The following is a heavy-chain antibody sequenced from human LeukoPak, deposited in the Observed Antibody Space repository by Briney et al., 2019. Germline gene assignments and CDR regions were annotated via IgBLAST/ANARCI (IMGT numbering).Heavy chain of an antibody. CDR1: GFTFSSYS. D-gene: IGHD5-18*01. Sequence: GGPLRLSCAASGFTFSSYSMNWVRQAPGKGLEWVSSISSSSSYIYYADSVKGRFTISRDNAKNSLYLQMNSLRDEDTAVYYCARDGIQLWTGAFDYWGQGSLVTVSS. CDR3: ARDGIQLWTGAFDY. V-gene: IGHV3-21*01. CDR2: ISSSSSYI. J-gene: IGHJ4*02.